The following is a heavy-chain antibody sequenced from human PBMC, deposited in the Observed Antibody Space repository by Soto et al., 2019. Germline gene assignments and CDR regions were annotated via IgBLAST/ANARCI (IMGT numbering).Heavy chain of an antibody. J-gene: IGHJ3*02. Sequence: PGESLKITCKGSGYSFTSYWIGWVRQMPGKGLEWMGIIYPGDSDTRYSSSFQGQVTISADKSISTAYLQWSSLKASDTAMYYCASPSGSTSPKHDAFDIWGQGTMVTVSS. D-gene: IGHD2-2*01. CDR1: GYSFTSYW. CDR2: IYPGDSDT. CDR3: ASPSGSTSPKHDAFDI. V-gene: IGHV5-51*01.